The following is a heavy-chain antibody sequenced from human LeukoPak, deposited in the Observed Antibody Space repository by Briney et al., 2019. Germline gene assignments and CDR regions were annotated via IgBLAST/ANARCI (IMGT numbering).Heavy chain of an antibody. D-gene: IGHD5-24*01. CDR1: GFIFSSHG. J-gene: IGHJ4*02. Sequence: GGSLRLSCAASGFIFSSHGMHWVRQAPGKGLEWVAVIWYGGSNKYYADSVKGRFTISRDNSKNTLYLQMDSLRGEDTAVYYCARDPVRDGYPYSFDYWGQGTLVTVSS. V-gene: IGHV3-33*01. CDR3: ARDPVRDGYPYSFDY. CDR2: IWYGGSNK.